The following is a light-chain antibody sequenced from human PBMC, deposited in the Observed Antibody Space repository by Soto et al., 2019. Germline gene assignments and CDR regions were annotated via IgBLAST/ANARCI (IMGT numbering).Light chain of an antibody. Sequence: AIQMTQSPPSLSASVGDRVTITCRASQGIRNDVGWYQQKPGTAPKVLIYAAFRLQSGVPPRFIGSGSGTDFTLTISGLQPEDFATYYCLQDYSYPWTFGQGTKMELK. CDR1: QGIRND. CDR3: LQDYSYPWT. V-gene: IGKV1-6*02. J-gene: IGKJ1*01. CDR2: AAF.